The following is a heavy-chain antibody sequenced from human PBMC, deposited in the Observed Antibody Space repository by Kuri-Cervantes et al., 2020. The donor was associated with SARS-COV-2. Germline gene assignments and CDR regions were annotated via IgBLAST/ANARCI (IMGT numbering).Heavy chain of an antibody. CDR3: ASQTEIYGPGSYYFDY. D-gene: IGHD3-10*01. J-gene: IGHJ4*02. Sequence: SVKVSCKASGGTFSSYAISWVRQAPGQGLEWMGRIIPILGIANYEQKFQGRVTITADKSTSTAYMELSSLRSEDTAVYYCASQTEIYGPGSYYFDYWGQGTLVTVSS. CDR2: IIPILGIA. CDR1: GGTFSSYA. V-gene: IGHV1-69*04.